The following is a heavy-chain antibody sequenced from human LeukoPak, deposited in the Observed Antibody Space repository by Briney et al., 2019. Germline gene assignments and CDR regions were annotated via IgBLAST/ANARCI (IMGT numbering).Heavy chain of an antibody. CDR1: GLTFSNFK. CDR3: ARRVYNSGWYIDY. D-gene: IGHD6-19*01. CDR2: ISDSGRTT. Sequence: GGSLRLSCAVSGLTFSNFKMNWVRQAPGKGLEWVSYISDSGRTTFYADSVKGRFTISRDNAKNSLYLQMSSLRVEDTAVYYCARRVYNSGWYIDYWGQGTLVTVSS. J-gene: IGHJ4*02. V-gene: IGHV3-48*03.